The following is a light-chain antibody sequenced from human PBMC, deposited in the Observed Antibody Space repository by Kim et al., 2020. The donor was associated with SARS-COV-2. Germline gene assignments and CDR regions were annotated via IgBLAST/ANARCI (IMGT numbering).Light chain of an antibody. CDR3: GTWDSSLSANV. CDR2: DND. V-gene: IGLV1-51*01. J-gene: IGLJ1*01. CDR1: SSNIGNNY. Sequence: QSVLTQPPSVSAAPGQKVTISCSGSSSNIGNNYISWYQQFPGTAPKLLIFDNDKRPSEIPDRISGSKSGTSATLGITGLQTGDEADYYCGTWDSSLSANVFGTVTKVTVL.